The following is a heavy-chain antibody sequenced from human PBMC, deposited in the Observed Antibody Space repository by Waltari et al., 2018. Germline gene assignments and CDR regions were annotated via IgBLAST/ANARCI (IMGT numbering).Heavy chain of an antibody. CDR3: ARGQNYDYIWGSYRYSRGWYFDL. V-gene: IGHV4-59*11. Sequence: QVQLQESGPGLVKPSETLSLTCTVSGCSISSHYWSWIRQPPGKGLEWIGYIYYSGSTNYNPSLKSRVTISVDTSKNQFSLKLSSVTAADTAVYYCARGQNYDYIWGSYRYSRGWYFDLWGRGTLVTVSS. D-gene: IGHD3-16*02. J-gene: IGHJ2*01. CDR1: GCSISSHY. CDR2: IYYSGST.